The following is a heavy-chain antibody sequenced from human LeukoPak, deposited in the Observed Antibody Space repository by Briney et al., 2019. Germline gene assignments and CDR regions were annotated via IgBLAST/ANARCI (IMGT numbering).Heavy chain of an antibody. V-gene: IGHV4-31*03. J-gene: IGHJ4*02. D-gene: IGHD3-3*01. Sequence: SETLSLTCTVSGTSISSGTYSWSWVRQHPGKGLEWIAYIYYSGNTYYNPSLKRRVTISVDTSKNQFSLKLSSVTAADTAVYYCARTITIFGALGYFDYWGQGTLVTVSS. CDR1: GTSISSGTYS. CDR3: ARTITIFGALGYFDY. CDR2: IYYSGNT.